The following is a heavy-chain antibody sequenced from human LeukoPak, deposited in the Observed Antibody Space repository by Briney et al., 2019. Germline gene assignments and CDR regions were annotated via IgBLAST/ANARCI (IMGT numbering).Heavy chain of an antibody. CDR3: AKDGVGLPAAMHGGGQYYYYYYYMDV. J-gene: IGHJ6*03. V-gene: IGHV3-30*18. Sequence: GGSLRLSCAASGFTFSSYGMHWVRQAPGKGLEWVAVISYDGSNKYYADSVKGRFTISRDNSKNTLYLQMNSLRAEDTAVYYCAKDGVGLPAAMHGGGQYYYYYYYMDVWGKGTTVTVSS. CDR1: GFTFSSYG. CDR2: ISYDGSNK. D-gene: IGHD2-2*01.